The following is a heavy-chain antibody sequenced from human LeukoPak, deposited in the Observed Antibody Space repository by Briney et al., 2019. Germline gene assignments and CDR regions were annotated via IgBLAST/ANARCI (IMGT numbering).Heavy chain of an antibody. Sequence: GASVKVSCKASGYTFTGYYMHWVRQAPGQGLEWMGWINPNSGGTNYAQKFQGRVTMTRDTSISTAYMELSRLRSDDTAVYYCARGPVLWWYRGNTRSGGMTAFDIWGQGTMVTVSS. CDR3: ARGPVLWWYRGNTRSGGMTAFDI. CDR2: INPNSGGT. V-gene: IGHV1-2*02. D-gene: IGHD2-21*01. CDR1: GYTFTGYY. J-gene: IGHJ3*02.